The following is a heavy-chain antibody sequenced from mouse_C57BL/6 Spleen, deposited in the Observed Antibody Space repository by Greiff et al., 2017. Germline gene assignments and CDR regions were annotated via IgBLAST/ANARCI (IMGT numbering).Heavy chain of an antibody. Sequence: EVKLMESGAELVKPGASVKLSCTASGFNIKDYYMPWVKQRTEQGLEWIGRIDPEDGETKYAPKFPGKATITADTSSNTAYLQLSSLTSEDTAVYYCARSGAYQGYFDVWGTGTTVTVSS. V-gene: IGHV14-2*01. CDR2: IDPEDGET. CDR3: ARSGAYQGYFDV. D-gene: IGHD2-10*01. J-gene: IGHJ1*03. CDR1: GFNIKDYY.